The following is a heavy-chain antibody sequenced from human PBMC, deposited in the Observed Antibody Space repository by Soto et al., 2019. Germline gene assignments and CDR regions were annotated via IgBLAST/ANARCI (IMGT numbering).Heavy chain of an antibody. CDR1: GVTFNNST. Sequence: QVQLVQSGAEVKQPGSSVKVSCKASGVTFNNSTVNWVRQAPGQGLEWMGRFTPILGVANNALKFQGRLTLSVEKSTSTAYMELSSLRSEDTAVYYCARPSTTATGGVEHWGQGTLVIVSS. D-gene: IGHD2-8*02. CDR3: ARPSTTATGGVEH. J-gene: IGHJ4*02. CDR2: FTPILGVA. V-gene: IGHV1-69*02.